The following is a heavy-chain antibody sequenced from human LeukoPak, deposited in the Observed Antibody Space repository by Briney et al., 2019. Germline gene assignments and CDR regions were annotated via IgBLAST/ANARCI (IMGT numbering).Heavy chain of an antibody. Sequence: GGSLRLSCAASGFTFYHYAMSWVRQAPGKGLEWVSAISGSGGSTYYADSVKGRFTISRDNSKNTLYLQMNSLRAEDTAVYYCAKDRDSSGTFDYWGQGTLVTVSS. V-gene: IGHV3-23*01. J-gene: IGHJ4*02. CDR1: GFTFYHYA. D-gene: IGHD6-19*01. CDR3: AKDRDSSGTFDY. CDR2: ISGSGGST.